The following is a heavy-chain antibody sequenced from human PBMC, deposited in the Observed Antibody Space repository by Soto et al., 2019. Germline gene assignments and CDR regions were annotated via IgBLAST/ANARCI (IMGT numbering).Heavy chain of an antibody. D-gene: IGHD5-12*01. J-gene: IGHJ4*02. CDR2: IKQDGSEK. V-gene: IGHV3-7*05. Sequence: GSLRLSCAASGISISSCWMSWVRQAPGKGLEWVANIKQDGSEKYYVDSVKGRFTISRDNAKNSLYLQMNSLRAEDTAVYYCAGDGYNPLDYWGQGTLVTVSS. CDR3: AGDGYNPLDY. CDR1: GISISSCW.